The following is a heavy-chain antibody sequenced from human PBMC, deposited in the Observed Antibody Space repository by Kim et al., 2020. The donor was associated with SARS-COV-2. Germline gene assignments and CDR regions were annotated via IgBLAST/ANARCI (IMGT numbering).Heavy chain of an antibody. CDR1: GFTFSSQW. Sequence: GGSLRLSCAASGFTFSSQWMHWVRQAPGKGLVWVSRINTDGRTTNYADSVKGRFTIYRDNAKNTLYLQMNSLRAEATAVSYCVRAYCSGSSCYYAFDIWG. CDR2: INTDGRTT. J-gene: IGHJ3*02. CDR3: VRAYCSGSSCYYAFDI. D-gene: IGHD2-15*01. V-gene: IGHV3-74*01.